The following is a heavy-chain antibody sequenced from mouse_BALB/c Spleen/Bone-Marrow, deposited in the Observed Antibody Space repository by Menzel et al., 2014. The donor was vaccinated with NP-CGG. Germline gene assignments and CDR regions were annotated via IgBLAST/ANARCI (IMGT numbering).Heavy chain of an antibody. CDR2: ISNGGGST. CDR1: GFTLSSYT. CDR3: TRHVGNPYAMDY. Sequence: EVQGVESGGGLVQPGGSLKLSCAASGFTLSSYTMSWVRQTPEKRLEWVAYISNGGGSTYYPDTIKGRFTISRDNAKNTLYLQMSSLKSEDTAMYYCTRHVGNPYAMDYWGQGTSVTVSS. J-gene: IGHJ4*01. D-gene: IGHD3-1*01. V-gene: IGHV5-12-2*01.